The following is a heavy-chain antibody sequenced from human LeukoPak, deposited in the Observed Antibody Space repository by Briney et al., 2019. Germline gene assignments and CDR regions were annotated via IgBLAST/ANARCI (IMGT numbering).Heavy chain of an antibody. CDR1: GFTFSSYA. CDR3: AKLVKDGAATDYFDY. D-gene: IGHD5-24*01. Sequence: PGGSLRLPCAASGFTFSSYAMSWVRQAPGKGLEWVSVISNSGGSTFYADSVKGRFTISRDNSKNTLYLQMNSLRAEDTAVYYCAKLVKDGAATDYFDYWGQGTLVTVSS. CDR2: ISNSGGST. J-gene: IGHJ4*02. V-gene: IGHV3-23*01.